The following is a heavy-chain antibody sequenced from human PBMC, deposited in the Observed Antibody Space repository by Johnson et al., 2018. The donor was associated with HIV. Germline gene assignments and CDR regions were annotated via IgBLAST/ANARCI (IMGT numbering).Heavy chain of an antibody. CDR3: ARETGTHAFDI. J-gene: IGHJ3*02. Sequence: LEWVAVISYDGSNKYYADSVKGRFTISRENAKNSLYLQMNSLRAEDTAVYYCARETGTHAFDIWGQGTMVTVSS. D-gene: IGHD1-1*01. CDR2: ISYDGSNK. V-gene: IGHV3-30*14.